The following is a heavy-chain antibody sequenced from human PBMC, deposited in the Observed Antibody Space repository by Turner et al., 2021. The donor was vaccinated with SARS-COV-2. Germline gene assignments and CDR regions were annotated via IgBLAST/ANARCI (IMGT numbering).Heavy chain of an antibody. CDR3: ARETWGRDPDY. J-gene: IGHJ4*02. CDR2: IYSGGST. V-gene: IGHV3-53*04. D-gene: IGHD3-16*01. CDR1: GFNVSSNY. Sequence: EVQLVESGGGLVQPGGSLRLSCAASGFNVSSNYMSWVRQAPGKGLEWVSVIYSGGSTYYADSVKGRFTISRHNSKNTLYLQMNSLRAEDTAVYYCARETWGRDPDYWGQGTLVTVSS.